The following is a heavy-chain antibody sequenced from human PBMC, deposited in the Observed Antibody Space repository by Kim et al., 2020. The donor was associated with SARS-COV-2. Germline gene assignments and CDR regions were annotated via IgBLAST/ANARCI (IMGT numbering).Heavy chain of an antibody. Sequence: GGSLRLSCAASGFTFSSYSMNWVRQAPGKGLEWVSYISSSSSTIYYADSVKGRFTISRDNAKNSLYLQMNSLRAEDTAVYYCARDEHPDGMDVWGQGTTVTVSS. CDR1: GFTFSSYS. J-gene: IGHJ6*02. CDR3: ARDEHPDGMDV. CDR2: ISSSSSTI. V-gene: IGHV3-48*04.